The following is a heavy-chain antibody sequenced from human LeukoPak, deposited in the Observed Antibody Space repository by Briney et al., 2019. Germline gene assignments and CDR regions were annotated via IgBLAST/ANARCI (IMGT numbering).Heavy chain of an antibody. V-gene: IGHV1-69*04. CDR1: GGTFSSYA. D-gene: IGHD1-26*01. CDR2: IIPILGIA. CDR3: ARDFNSGSYSGAFDI. Sequence: SVKVSCKASGGTFSSYAISWVRQAPGQGLEWMGRIIPILGIANYAQKFQGRVTITADKSTSTAYMELSSLRSEDTAVYYCARDFNSGSYSGAFDIWGQGTMVTVSS. J-gene: IGHJ3*02.